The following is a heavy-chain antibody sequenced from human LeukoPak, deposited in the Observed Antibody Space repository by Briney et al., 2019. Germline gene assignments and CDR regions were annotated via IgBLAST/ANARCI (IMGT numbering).Heavy chain of an antibody. J-gene: IGHJ6*02. CDR3: ASGGAPDYYYYGMDV. Sequence: SETLSLTCTVSGGSISSYYWSWIRQPPGKGLEWIGYIYYSGSTNYNPSLKSRVTISVDTSKNQFSLKLSSVTAADTAVYYCASGGAPDYYYYGMDVWGQGTTVTVSS. D-gene: IGHD1-26*01. V-gene: IGHV4-59*01. CDR1: GGSISSYY. CDR2: IYYSGST.